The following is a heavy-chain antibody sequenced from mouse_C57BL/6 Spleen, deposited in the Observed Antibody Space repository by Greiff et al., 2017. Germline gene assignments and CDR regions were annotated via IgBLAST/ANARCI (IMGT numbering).Heavy chain of an antibody. CDR1: GFTISDYE. CDR2: ISNLAYSI. D-gene: IGHD1-1*01. V-gene: IGHV5-15*01. J-gene: IGHJ4*01. CDR3: ARHYYGSSSLYYAMDY. Sequence: EVQLQESGGGLVQPGGSLKFSCAASGFTISDYEMAWVRPAPRKGPGWVAFISNLAYSIYYADTVTGRFTISRENAKNTLYLEMSSLRSEDTAMYYCARHYYGSSSLYYAMDYWGQGTSVTVSS.